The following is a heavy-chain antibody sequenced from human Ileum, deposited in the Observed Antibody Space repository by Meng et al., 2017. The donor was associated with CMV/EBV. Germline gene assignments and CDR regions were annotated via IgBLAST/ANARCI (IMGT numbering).Heavy chain of an antibody. CDR3: VRKIGYSSSWFEL. CDR1: VVAIRSNNYF. CDR2: IYYTGTT. J-gene: IGHJ5*02. D-gene: IGHD2-15*01. V-gene: IGHV4-39*07. Sequence: QLPLHAPGTRHVNAVDAVSLTFYVSVVAIRSNNYFWCWITQPRGEGLEWIGYIYYTGTTYYKASLKSRVTISVDASKSQFSLRLSSVTAADTAIYYCVRKIGYSSSWFELWGQGTLVTVSS.